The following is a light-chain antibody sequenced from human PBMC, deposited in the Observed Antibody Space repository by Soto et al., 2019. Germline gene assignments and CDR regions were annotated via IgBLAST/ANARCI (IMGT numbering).Light chain of an antibody. CDR3: SSYTSRSTWV. V-gene: IGLV2-14*01. J-gene: IGLJ3*02. CDR2: EVT. Sequence: QSALTQPASVSGSPGQSLTISCTGTSSDVGGYNYVSWYQQHPGKVPKLLIYEVTNRPSGISNRFSGSKSGNTASLTISGLQAEDEADYYCSSYTSRSTWVFVGGTKLTVL. CDR1: SSDVGGYNY.